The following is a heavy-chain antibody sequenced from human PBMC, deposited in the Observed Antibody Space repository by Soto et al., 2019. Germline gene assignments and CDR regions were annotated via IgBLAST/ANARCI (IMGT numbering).Heavy chain of an antibody. D-gene: IGHD6-13*01. CDR1: GGTFSSYA. J-gene: IGHJ1*01. CDR2: IIPIFGTA. V-gene: IGHV1-69*13. Sequence: GASVKVSCKASGGTFSSYAISWVRQAPGQGLEWMGGIIPIFGTANYAQKFQGRVTITADESTSTAYMELSSLRSEDTAVYYCAREGSRRSSSWYTPEYFQHWGQGTLVTVSS. CDR3: AREGSRRSSSWYTPEYFQH.